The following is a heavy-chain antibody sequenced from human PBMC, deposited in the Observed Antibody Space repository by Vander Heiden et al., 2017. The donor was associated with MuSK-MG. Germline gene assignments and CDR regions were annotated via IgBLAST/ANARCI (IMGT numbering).Heavy chain of an antibody. CDR3: ARLMVRGTYLDY. D-gene: IGHD3-10*01. CDR2: IYYSGST. V-gene: IGHV4-39*01. Sequence: QLQLQESGPGLVKPSETLSLTCTVSGGSISSSSYYWGWIRQPPGKGLEWIGSIYYSGSTYYNPSLKSRVTISVDTSKNQFSLKLSSVTAADTAVYYCARLMVRGTYLDYWGQGTLVTVSS. CDR1: GGSISSSSYY. J-gene: IGHJ4*02.